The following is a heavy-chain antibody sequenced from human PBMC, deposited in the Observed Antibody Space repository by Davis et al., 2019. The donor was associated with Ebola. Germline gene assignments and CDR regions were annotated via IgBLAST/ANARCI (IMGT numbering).Heavy chain of an antibody. J-gene: IGHJ4*02. CDR3: ARDQGQLGVDY. CDR1: GGSISSSSYY. V-gene: IGHV4-39*02. CDR2: IYYSGST. D-gene: IGHD6-6*01. Sequence: MPSETLSLTCTVSGGSISSSSYYWGWIRQPPGKGLEWIGSIYYSGSTYYNPSLKSRVTISVDTSKNQFSLKLSSVTAADTAVYYCARDQGQLGVDYWGQGTLVTVSS.